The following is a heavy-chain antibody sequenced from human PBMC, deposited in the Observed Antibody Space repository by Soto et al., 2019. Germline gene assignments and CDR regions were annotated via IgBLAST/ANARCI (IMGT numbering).Heavy chain of an antibody. CDR3: ATLYGGDCTTTTCYGDFDY. CDR2: IIPLFGIT. J-gene: IGHJ4*02. CDR1: GGIFNRYS. Sequence: QVQLVPSGAEVKKPGSSVKVSCKASGGIFNRYSVSWVRQAPGQGLEWMGRIIPLFGITNYAQKFQGRVMITADKSTNTAYMEVNGLRSEDTALYDCATLYGGDCTTTTCYGDFDYWGQGTLVTVTS. V-gene: IGHV1-69*02. D-gene: IGHD2-2*01.